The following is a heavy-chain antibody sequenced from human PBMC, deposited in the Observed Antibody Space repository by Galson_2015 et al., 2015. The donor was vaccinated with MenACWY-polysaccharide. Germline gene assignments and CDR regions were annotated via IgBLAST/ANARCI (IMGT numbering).Heavy chain of an antibody. CDR2: INSDGTSK. Sequence: SLRLSCAASGFTFSSDWMHWVRQAPGKGLVWISRINSDGTSKTYADSVKGRFTISRDNAKNTLYLQMNSLRAEDTAVYYCARDPLWDRTVVFDYWGQATLVTVSS. V-gene: IGHV3-74*01. J-gene: IGHJ4*02. CDR3: ARDPLWDRTVVFDY. D-gene: IGHD2-21*01. CDR1: GFTFSSDW.